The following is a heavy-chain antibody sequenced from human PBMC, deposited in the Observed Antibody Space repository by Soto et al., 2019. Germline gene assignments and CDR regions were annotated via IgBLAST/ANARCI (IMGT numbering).Heavy chain of an antibody. J-gene: IGHJ6*02. CDR1: GFTFSSYA. D-gene: IGHD1-26*01. Sequence: QVQLVESGGGVVQPGRSLRLSCAASGFTFSSYAMHWVRQAPGKGLEGVAVISYDGSNKYYADSVKGRFTISRDNSKNTLYLQMNSLRAEDTAVYYCARPGGVGATYYYYGIDVWGQGTTVTVSS. CDR3: ARPGGVGATYYYYGIDV. CDR2: ISYDGSNK. V-gene: IGHV3-30-3*01.